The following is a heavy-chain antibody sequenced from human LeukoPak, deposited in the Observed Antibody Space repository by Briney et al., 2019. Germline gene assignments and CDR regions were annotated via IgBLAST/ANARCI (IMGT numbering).Heavy chain of an antibody. V-gene: IGHV3-23*01. CDR1: GFTFGSYA. Sequence: GGSLRLSCAASGFTFGSYAMSWVRQAPGKGLEWVSAISGSGGSTYYADSVKGRFTISRDNSKNTLYLQMNSLRAEDTAVYYCAKDLTPSSGNGNYWGQGTLVTVSS. CDR3: AKDLTPSSGNGNY. CDR2: ISGSGGST. D-gene: IGHD6-19*01. J-gene: IGHJ4*02.